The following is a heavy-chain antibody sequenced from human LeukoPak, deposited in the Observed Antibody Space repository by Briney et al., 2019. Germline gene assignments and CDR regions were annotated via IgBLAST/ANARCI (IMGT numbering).Heavy chain of an antibody. Sequence: SQTLSLTCTVSGGSISSGGDYWSWIRQPPGKGLEWIGYIYYGGSTYYNPSLKSRVTISVDTSKNQFSLKLSPVTAADTAVYYCAREGQEVVPAAMACRGYNWFDPWGQGTLVTVSS. CDR2: IYYGGST. CDR1: GGSISSGGDY. CDR3: AREGQEVVPAAMACRGYNWFDP. V-gene: IGHV4-30-4*01. D-gene: IGHD2-2*01. J-gene: IGHJ5*02.